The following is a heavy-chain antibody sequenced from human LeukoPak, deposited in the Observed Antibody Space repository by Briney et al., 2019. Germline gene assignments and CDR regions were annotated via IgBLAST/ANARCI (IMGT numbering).Heavy chain of an antibody. CDR1: GFPFSSLG. J-gene: IGHJ4*02. CDR2: ISGGGGST. CDR3: AIEGY. V-gene: IGHV3-23*01. Sequence: GGSLTLPCAVSGFPFSSLGMTWVRQAPGKGLEWVSTISGGGGSTYYADSVKGRFTISRDNSKNTLYLQMNSLRADDTAVYYCAIEGYWGQGTLVTVSS.